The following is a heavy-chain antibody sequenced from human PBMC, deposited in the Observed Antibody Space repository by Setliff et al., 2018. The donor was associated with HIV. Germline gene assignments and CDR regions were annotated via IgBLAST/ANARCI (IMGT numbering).Heavy chain of an antibody. CDR2: IYYSGST. CDR1: GGSISSGDYY. Sequence: SETLSLTCTVSGGSISSGDYYWSWIRQPPGKGLEWIGYIYYSGSTYYNPSLNDRATISLDTSKNQFSLKLSSVTAADTAVYYCARDSGSYYGMDVWGQGTAVTVSS. D-gene: IGHD1-26*01. J-gene: IGHJ6*02. CDR3: ARDSGSYYGMDV. V-gene: IGHV4-30-4*08.